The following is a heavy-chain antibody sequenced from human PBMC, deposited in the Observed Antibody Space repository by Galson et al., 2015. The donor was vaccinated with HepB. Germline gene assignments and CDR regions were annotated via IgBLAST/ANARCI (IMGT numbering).Heavy chain of an antibody. V-gene: IGHV4-39*01. Sequence: ETLSLTCTVSGGSIASSNYYWGWIRQPPGKGLEWIGSIYYSGSTNYNPSLKSRVTISVDTSKNQFSLKLSSVTAADTAVYYCARRGSYYDSSGYYYFDYWGQGTLVTVSS. D-gene: IGHD3-22*01. CDR1: GGSIASSNYY. CDR2: IYYSGST. J-gene: IGHJ4*02. CDR3: ARRGSYYDSSGYYYFDY.